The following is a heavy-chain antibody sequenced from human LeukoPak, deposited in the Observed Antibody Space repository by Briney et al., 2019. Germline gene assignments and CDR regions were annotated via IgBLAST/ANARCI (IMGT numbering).Heavy chain of an antibody. D-gene: IGHD2-2*01. CDR2: IIGGAGGT. V-gene: IGHV3-23*01. Sequence: GGSLRLSCVAPGFSFSSHGMSWVRQAPGKGLEWVSGIIGGAGGTYYADSVKGRFTISRDNAKNTLYLQMNSLRAEDTAVYYCAHGSMYQLDYWGQGTLVTVSS. J-gene: IGHJ4*02. CDR1: GFSFSSHG. CDR3: AHGSMYQLDY.